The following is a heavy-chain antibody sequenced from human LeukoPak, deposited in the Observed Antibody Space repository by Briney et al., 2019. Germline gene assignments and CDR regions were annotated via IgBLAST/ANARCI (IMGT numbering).Heavy chain of an antibody. D-gene: IGHD4-17*01. Sequence: SVKVSCKASGGTFSSYAISWVRQAPGQGLEWMGGIIPTFGTANYAQKFQGRVTITADESTSTAYMELSSLRSEDTAVYYCARDYGDYAFTFDPWGQGTLVTVSS. J-gene: IGHJ5*02. CDR2: IIPTFGTA. CDR1: GGTFSSYA. V-gene: IGHV1-69*13. CDR3: ARDYGDYAFTFDP.